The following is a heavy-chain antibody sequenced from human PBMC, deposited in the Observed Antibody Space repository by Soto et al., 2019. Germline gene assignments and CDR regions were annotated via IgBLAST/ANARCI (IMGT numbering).Heavy chain of an antibody. CDR3: ARDGYDYVWGSYRYRGPHPPVY. V-gene: IGHV3-21*01. D-gene: IGHD3-16*02. Sequence: GSLRLSCAASGFTFSSYSMNWVRQAPGKGLEWVSSISSSSSYIYYADSVRGRFTISRDNAKNSLYLQMNSLRAEDTAVYYCARDGYDYVWGSYRYRGPHPPVYWGQGTLVTVSS. CDR2: ISSSSSYI. J-gene: IGHJ4*02. CDR1: GFTFSSYS.